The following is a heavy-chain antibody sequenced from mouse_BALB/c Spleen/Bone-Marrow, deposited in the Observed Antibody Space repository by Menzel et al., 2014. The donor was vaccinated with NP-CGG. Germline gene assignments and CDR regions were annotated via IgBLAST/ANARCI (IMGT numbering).Heavy chain of an antibody. Sequence: VQLQQSGAELVKPGASVKLSCTASGFNIKDTYMHWVKQRPEQGLEWIGRIHPANGNTKYDPKFQGKATITADTSSNPAYLEFSSLTSENTAVYYCARIYYGCDVPWFAYWGQGTLVTVSA. V-gene: IGHV14-3*02. CDR1: GFNIKDTY. CDR2: IHPANGNT. J-gene: IGHJ3*01. D-gene: IGHD2-2*01. CDR3: ARIYYGCDVPWFAY.